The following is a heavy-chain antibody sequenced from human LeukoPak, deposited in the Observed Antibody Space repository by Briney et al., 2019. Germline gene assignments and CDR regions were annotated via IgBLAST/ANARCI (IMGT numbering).Heavy chain of an antibody. J-gene: IGHJ6*02. CDR3: AKVDSNYPSNNYYYYYGMDV. D-gene: IGHD4-4*01. CDR2: INPNSGGT. Sequence: ASVKVSCKASGYTFTGYYMHWVRQAPGQGLEWMGWINPNSGGTNYAQKFQGRVTMTRDTSTSTVYMELSSLRSEDTAVYYCAKVDSNYPSNNYYYYYGMDVWGQGTTVTVSS. CDR1: GYTFTGYY. V-gene: IGHV1-2*02.